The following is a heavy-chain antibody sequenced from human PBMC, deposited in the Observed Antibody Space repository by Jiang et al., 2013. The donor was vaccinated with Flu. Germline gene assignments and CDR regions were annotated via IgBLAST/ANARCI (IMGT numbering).Heavy chain of an antibody. CDR1: GFSLSTSGVG. CDR3: AHVSTITIFGVVTPFYFDY. D-gene: IGHD3-3*01. Sequence: CTFSGFSLSTSGVGVGWIRQPPGKALEWLALIYWDDDKRYSPSLKSRLTITKDTSKNQVVLTMTNMDPVDTATYYCAHVSTITIFGVVTPFYFDYWGQGTLVTVSS. CDR2: IYWDDDK. J-gene: IGHJ4*02. V-gene: IGHV2-5*02.